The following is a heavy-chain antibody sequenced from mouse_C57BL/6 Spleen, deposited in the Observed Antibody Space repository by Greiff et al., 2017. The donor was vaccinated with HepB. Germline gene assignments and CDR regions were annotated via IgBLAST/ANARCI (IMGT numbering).Heavy chain of an antibody. Sequence: LQESGAELVRPGASVTLSCKASGYTFTDYEMHWVKQTPVHGLEWIGAIDPETGGTAYNQKFKGKAILTADKSSSTAYMELRSLTSEDSAVYYCTTPLITTVVAVDYWGQGTTLTVSS. J-gene: IGHJ2*01. CDR2: IDPETGGT. V-gene: IGHV1-15*01. CDR3: TTPLITTVVAVDY. D-gene: IGHD1-1*01. CDR1: GYTFTDYE.